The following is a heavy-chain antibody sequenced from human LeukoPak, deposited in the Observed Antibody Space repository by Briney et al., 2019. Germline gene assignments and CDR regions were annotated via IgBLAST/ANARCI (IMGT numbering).Heavy chain of an antibody. D-gene: IGHD3-22*01. J-gene: IGHJ4*02. CDR3: ASSIDYYDSSYFDS. Sequence: SVKVSCKASGGTFSSYAISWVRQAPGQGLEWMGGIIPIFGTANYAQKFQGRVTITTDESTSTAYMELSSLRSEDTAVYYCASSIDYYDSSYFDSWGQGTLVTVSS. CDR1: GGTFSSYA. V-gene: IGHV1-69*05. CDR2: IIPIFGTA.